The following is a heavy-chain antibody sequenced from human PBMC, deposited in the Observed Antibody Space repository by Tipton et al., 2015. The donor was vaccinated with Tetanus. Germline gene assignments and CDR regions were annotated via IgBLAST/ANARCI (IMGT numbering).Heavy chain of an antibody. J-gene: IGHJ4*02. CDR2: IYDSGST. V-gene: IGHV4-31*03. Sequence: TLSLTCTVSGGSISSGGHYWSWIRQHPGKGLEWIGYIYDSGSTYYNPSLKSRVSISGDGSKNQFSLKLSSVTAADTAVYFCARRRGSYDFWGGSFFYFDSWGQGTLVTVSP. CDR1: GGSISSGGHY. CDR3: ARRRGSYDFWGGSFFYFDS. D-gene: IGHD3-3*01.